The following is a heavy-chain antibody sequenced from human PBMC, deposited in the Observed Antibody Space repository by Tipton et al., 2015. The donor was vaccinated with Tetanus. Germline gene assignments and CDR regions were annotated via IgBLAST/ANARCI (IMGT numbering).Heavy chain of an antibody. J-gene: IGHJ5*02. CDR1: GGPVSSSNW. CDR3: ARGTWLYTSTYHRHWLDP. V-gene: IGHV4-4*02. D-gene: IGHD6-13*01. CDR2: IYYSGTT. Sequence: TLSLTCDVSGGPVSSSNWWSWVRQAPGKGLEWIGEIYYSGTTNYNPSLKSRLTISLDTSKNEFSLTLSSVTAADTAVYYCARGTWLYTSTYHRHWLDPWGQGTLVTVSS.